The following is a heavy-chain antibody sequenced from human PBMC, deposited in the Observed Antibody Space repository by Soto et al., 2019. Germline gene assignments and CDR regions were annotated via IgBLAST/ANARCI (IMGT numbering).Heavy chain of an antibody. CDR2: ISYDGSNK. CDR3: ARDRLFNGDYVAFDI. V-gene: IGHV3-30-3*01. J-gene: IGHJ3*02. D-gene: IGHD4-17*01. Sequence: PGGSLRLSCAASGFTFSSYAMHWVRQAPGKGLEWVAVISYDGSNKYYADSVKGRFTISRDNSKNTLYLQMNSLRAEDTAVYYCARDRLFNGDYVAFDIWGQGTMVTVS. CDR1: GFTFSSYA.